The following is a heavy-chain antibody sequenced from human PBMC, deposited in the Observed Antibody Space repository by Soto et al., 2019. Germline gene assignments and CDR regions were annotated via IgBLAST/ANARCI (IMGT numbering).Heavy chain of an antibody. J-gene: IGHJ6*02. CDR3: ARVKSSAYKFGLRNFFYYGMDV. V-gene: IGHV4-34*01. CDR1: SGCLSDNY. D-gene: IGHD5-18*01. CDR2: IHPSGST. Sequence: SKTLSLTCAVFSGCLSDNYWTWDRKSPGNGLEWIGEIHPSGSTDSSASLKSRVTLSLDTSASQFSLQVTSVTAADTGVYYCARVKSSAYKFGLRNFFYYGMDVWGPGTTDTVSS.